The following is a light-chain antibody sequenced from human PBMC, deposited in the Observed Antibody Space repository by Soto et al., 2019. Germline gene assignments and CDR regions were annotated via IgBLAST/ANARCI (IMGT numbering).Light chain of an antibody. V-gene: IGKV1-39*01. CDR3: QQSYSVPLT. Sequence: DIPMTQSPFSLSASVVDRVTITCRASQSISSHLNWYQQKPGRAPKLLIYAASSLQGGVPSRFSGSGSGSDFTLIISSLQPEDFATYYCQQSYSVPLTFAGGTKVEIK. CDR1: QSISSH. J-gene: IGKJ4*01. CDR2: AAS.